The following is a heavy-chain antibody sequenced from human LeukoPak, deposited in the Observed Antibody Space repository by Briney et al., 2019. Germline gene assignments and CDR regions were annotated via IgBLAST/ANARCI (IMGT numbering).Heavy chain of an antibody. V-gene: IGHV3-21*01. CDR3: VRGGAGATASDTFDI. CDR2: ISSRSSHI. CDR1: GFTVSGNY. Sequence: PGGSLRLSCAASGFTVSGNYMSWVRQAPGKGLEWVSSISSRSSHIYYADSLKGRFTISRDNAKNSLYLQMNSLRGEDTAVYYCVRGGAGATASDTFDIWGQGTMVTVSS. D-gene: IGHD5-12*01. J-gene: IGHJ3*02.